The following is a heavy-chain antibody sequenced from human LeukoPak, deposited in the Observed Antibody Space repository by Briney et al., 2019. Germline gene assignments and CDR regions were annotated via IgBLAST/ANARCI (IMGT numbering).Heavy chain of an antibody. J-gene: IGHJ1*01. V-gene: IGHV3-21*01. CDR1: GFTFSSYS. Sequence: PGGSLRLSCAASGFTFSSYSMNWVRQAPGKGLEGVSSISSSSSYIYYADSVKGRFTISRDNAKNSLYLQMNSLRAEDTAVYYCATYSSLNRREFQYWGQGTLLTVSS. CDR2: ISSSSSYI. CDR3: ATYSSLNRREFQY. D-gene: IGHD3-22*01.